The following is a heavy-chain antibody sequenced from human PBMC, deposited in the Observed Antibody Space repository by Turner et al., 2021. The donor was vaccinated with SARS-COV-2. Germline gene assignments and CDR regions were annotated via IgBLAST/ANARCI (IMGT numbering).Heavy chain of an antibody. Sequence: QLQLQESGPGLVKPSETLSLTCTVSGGSISSSSYYWGWSRQPPGKGLEWIGYIYYSGSAYYNPSLKSRVTISVDPSKNQFSLKLTSVTAADTAVYYCARLMDTAMDYYGTDVWGQGTTVTVSS. CDR1: GGSISSSSYY. CDR2: IYYSGSA. J-gene: IGHJ6*02. CDR3: ARLMDTAMDYYGTDV. D-gene: IGHD5-18*01. V-gene: IGHV4-39*01.